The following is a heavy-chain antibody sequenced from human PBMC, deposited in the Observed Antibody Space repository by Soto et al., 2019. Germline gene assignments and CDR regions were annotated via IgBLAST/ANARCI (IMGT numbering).Heavy chain of an antibody. V-gene: IGHV1-69*01. CDR2: IIPVFGTA. Sequence: QVQLVQSGAEVKKPGSSVKVSCKASGGVFRNYAINWVRQAPGQGLEWMGGIIPVFGTADYPQKFQGRVTITADESTTTAYMELTSLKTADTAVYFCARDRWGSYSFDSWGQGTQVTVAS. CDR3: ARDRWGSYSFDS. D-gene: IGHD1-26*01. CDR1: GGVFRNYA. J-gene: IGHJ5*01.